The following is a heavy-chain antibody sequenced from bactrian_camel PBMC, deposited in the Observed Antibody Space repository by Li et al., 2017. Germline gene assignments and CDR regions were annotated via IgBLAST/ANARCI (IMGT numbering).Heavy chain of an antibody. CDR3: AARGPYCYTKLSVRDFTY. V-gene: IGHV3S53*01. CDR1: GKDGSLKL. CDR2: IHLSAGNT. J-gene: IGHJ6*01. Sequence: HVQLVESGGGSIQPGGSLRLTCTQSGKDGSLKLIGWFRQAPGKEREGLAAIHLSAGNTYYADSVKGRFTISQDNAKNTVYLQMNSLKPEDTAMYYCAARGPYCYTKLSVRDFTYWGQGTQVTVS. D-gene: IGHD2*01.